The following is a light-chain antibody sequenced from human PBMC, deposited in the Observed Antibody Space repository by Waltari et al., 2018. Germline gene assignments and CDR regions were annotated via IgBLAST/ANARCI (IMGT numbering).Light chain of an antibody. CDR3: QQSYSTPPYT. CDR2: AAS. CDR1: QSIRSY. J-gene: IGKJ2*01. Sequence: DIQMTQSPSSLSASVGDRVTIPCRASQSIRSYLNWYQQKPGKAPKLLIYAASSLQSGVPSRFSGSGSGTDFTLTISSLQPEDFATYYCQQSYSTPPYTFGQGTKLEIK. V-gene: IGKV1-39*01.